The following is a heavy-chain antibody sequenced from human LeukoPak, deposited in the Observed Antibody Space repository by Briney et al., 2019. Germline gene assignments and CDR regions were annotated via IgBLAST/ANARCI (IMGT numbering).Heavy chain of an antibody. Sequence: PGGSLRLSCAASGFTFSSNYMSWVRQAPGKGLEWVSVIYSGGSTYYSDSVKGRFTISRDNSKNTLYLQMNSLRAEDTAVYYCARVQSNNNWFDPWGQGTLVTVSS. CDR3: ARVQSNNNWFDP. V-gene: IGHV3-66*01. D-gene: IGHD4-4*01. J-gene: IGHJ5*02. CDR1: GFTFSSNY. CDR2: IYSGGST.